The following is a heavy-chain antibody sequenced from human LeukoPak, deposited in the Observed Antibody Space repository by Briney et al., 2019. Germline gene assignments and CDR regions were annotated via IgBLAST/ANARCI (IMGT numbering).Heavy chain of an antibody. CDR3: AKDIQLST. CDR2: IGASGEST. V-gene: IGHV3-23*01. Sequence: GGSLRLSCAASGFTFSVTAMTWGRQAPGKGLEWVSLIGASGESTYYADSVKGRFTISRDNSKNTLSLQMNSLRVEDTAMYFCAKDIQLSTWGLGTMVTVSS. J-gene: IGHJ3*01. D-gene: IGHD5-24*01. CDR1: GFTFSVTA.